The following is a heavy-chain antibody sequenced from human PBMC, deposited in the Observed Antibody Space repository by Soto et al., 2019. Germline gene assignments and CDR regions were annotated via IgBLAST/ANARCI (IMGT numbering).Heavy chain of an antibody. V-gene: IGHV3-15*02. D-gene: IGHD2-2*01. J-gene: IGHJ4*02. CDR1: GFTFNSAW. CDR2: IKSWTDGGRV. Sequence: EVPLVESGGALVKPGESLTLSCAASGFTFNSAWMTWVRQAPGKGLEWVGRIKSWTDGGRVDTAAPVKGRFTISRDDSKNTFYLQMNSLKSEDTAVYYCTTWRRYKSCTSVSCYGDGAYWGQGTLVTVSS. CDR3: TTWRRYKSCTSVSCYGDGAY.